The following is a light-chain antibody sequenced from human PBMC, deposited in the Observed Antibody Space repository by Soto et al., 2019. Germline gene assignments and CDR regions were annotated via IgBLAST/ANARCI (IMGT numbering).Light chain of an antibody. CDR2: EVS. V-gene: IGLV2-18*01. Sequence: QSVLTQPPSVSGSPGQSVTISCTGTSTDFVSYNRVSWYQQPPGTAPKLMIYEVSKRPSGVPDRFSGSKSGNTASLPISGLQAADEADYYCSLYTSENAYVFGTVTKVTVL. CDR1: STDFVSYNR. J-gene: IGLJ1*01. CDR3: SLYTSENAYV.